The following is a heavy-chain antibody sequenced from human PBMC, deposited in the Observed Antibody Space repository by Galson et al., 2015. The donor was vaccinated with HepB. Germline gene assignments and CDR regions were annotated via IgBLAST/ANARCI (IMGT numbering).Heavy chain of an antibody. D-gene: IGHD3-16*01. CDR3: ARETGNQNDYIWGSAHGAFDI. J-gene: IGHJ3*02. V-gene: IGHV3-11*01. CDR1: GFTFSDYY. CDR2: ISSSGSTI. Sequence: SLRLSCAASGFTFSDYYMSWIRQAPGKGLEWVSYISSSGSTIYYADSVKGRFTISRDNAKNSLYLQMNSLRAEDTAVYYCARETGNQNDYIWGSAHGAFDIWGQGTMVTVSS.